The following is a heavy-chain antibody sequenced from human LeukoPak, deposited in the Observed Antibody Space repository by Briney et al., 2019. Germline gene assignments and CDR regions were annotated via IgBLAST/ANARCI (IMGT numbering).Heavy chain of an antibody. CDR3: ARVDYAVDWYFDL. Sequence: KPSETLSPTCTVSGGSISSGSYYWSWIRQPAGKGLEWIGRIYTSGSTNYNPSLKSRVTISVDTSKNQFSLKLSSVTAADTAVYYCARVDYAVDWYFDLWGRGTLVTVS. CDR2: IYTSGST. CDR1: GGSISSGSYY. D-gene: IGHD4-17*01. J-gene: IGHJ2*01. V-gene: IGHV4-61*02.